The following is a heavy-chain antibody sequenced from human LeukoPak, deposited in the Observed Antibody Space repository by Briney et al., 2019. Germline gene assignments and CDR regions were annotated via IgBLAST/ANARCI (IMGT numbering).Heavy chain of an antibody. J-gene: IGHJ6*02. Sequence: ASVKVSCKASGYTFTSYGISWVRQAPGQGLEWMGWMNPNSGNTGYAQKFQGRVTMTRNTSISTAYMELSSLRSEDTAVYYCARGSYDFWSGYVNHYYYYGMDVWGQGTTVTVSS. D-gene: IGHD3-3*01. CDR3: ARGSYDFWSGYVNHYYYYGMDV. CDR1: GYTFTSYG. V-gene: IGHV1-8*02. CDR2: MNPNSGNT.